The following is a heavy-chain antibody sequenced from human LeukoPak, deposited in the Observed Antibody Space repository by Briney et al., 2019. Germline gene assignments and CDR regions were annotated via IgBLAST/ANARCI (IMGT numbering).Heavy chain of an antibody. J-gene: IGHJ1*01. D-gene: IGHD3-22*01. CDR3: ARGGPYYYDSSGYSFGGETAEYFQH. CDR1: GYTFTGYY. CDR2: INPNSGGT. V-gene: IGHV1-2*02. Sequence: GASVKVSCKASGYTFTGYYMHWVRQAPGQGLEWMGWINPNSGGTNYAQKFQGRVTMTRDTSISTAYMELSRLRSDDTAVYYCARGGPYYYDSSGYSFGGETAEYFQHWGQGTLVTVSS.